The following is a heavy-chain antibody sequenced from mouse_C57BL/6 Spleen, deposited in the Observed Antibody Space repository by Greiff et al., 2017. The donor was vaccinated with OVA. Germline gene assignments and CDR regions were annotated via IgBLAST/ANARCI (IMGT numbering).Heavy chain of an antibody. CDR1: FTFTDYY. J-gene: IGHJ4*01. Sequence: EVQGVESGGGLVQPGGFTFTDYYMSWVRQPPGKALEWVGFIRNKANGYTTEYSASVKGRFTISRDNSQSILYLQMNALRAEDSATYYCARYGNYAMDYWGQGTSVTVSS. V-gene: IGHV7-3*01. CDR2: IRNKANGYTT. CDR3: ARYGNYAMDY.